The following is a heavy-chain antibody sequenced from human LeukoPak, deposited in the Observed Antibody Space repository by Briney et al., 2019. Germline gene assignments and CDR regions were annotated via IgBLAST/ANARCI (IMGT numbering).Heavy chain of an antibody. J-gene: IGHJ4*02. D-gene: IGHD5-24*01. CDR2: ISGSGGST. Sequence: PGGSLRLSCAASGFTFSSYAMSWVRQAPGRGLEWVSAISGSGGSTYYADSVKGRFTISRDNSKNTLYLQMNSLGAEDTALYYCVRNSPDGWDWGQGTLVTVSS. V-gene: IGHV3-23*01. CDR1: GFTFSSYA. CDR3: VRNSPDGWD.